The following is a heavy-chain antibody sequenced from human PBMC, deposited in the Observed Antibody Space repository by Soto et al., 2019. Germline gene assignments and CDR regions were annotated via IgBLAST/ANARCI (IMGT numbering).Heavy chain of an antibody. CDR1: GGSISSSSYY. V-gene: IGHV4-39*02. CDR2: TYYSGST. J-gene: IGHJ4*02. Sequence: LSLTCTVSGGSISSSSYYWGWIRQPPGKGLEWIGSTYYSGSTYYNPSLKSRVTISVDTSKNQFSLKLSSVTAADTAVYYCARDYYDSSGYYATFDYWGQGTLVTVSS. CDR3: ARDYYDSSGYYATFDY. D-gene: IGHD3-22*01.